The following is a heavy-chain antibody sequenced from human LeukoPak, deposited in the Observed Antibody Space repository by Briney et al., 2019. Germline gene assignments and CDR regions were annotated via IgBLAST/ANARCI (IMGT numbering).Heavy chain of an antibody. D-gene: IGHD3-3*01. CDR2: INSGGSST. J-gene: IGHJ5*02. V-gene: IGHV3-74*01. CDR3: GRDLAGSGYHNWFDP. CDR1: GFTFSSYW. Sequence: GGSLRLSCAASGFTFSSYWMHWVRQAPGKGLVLVSRINSGGSSTRYEAYVEGRFTISRDNAKNTMYLQLNSRRAEDTAVYYCGRDLAGSGYHNWFDPWGQGTLVTVSS.